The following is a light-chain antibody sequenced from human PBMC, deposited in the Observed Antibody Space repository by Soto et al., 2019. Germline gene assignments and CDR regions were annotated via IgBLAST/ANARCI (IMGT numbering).Light chain of an antibody. V-gene: IGLV1-51*01. CDR3: GTWDTSLSAVV. J-gene: IGLJ3*02. Sequence: QAVVTQPPSVSAAPGQTVTISCSGSTSNIGSNFVSWYQQVPGTAPKLLVYDNIQRPSGIPDRFSGSKSGTSATLGIAGLQTGDEADYYCGTWDTSLSAVVFGGGTKLTVL. CDR1: TSNIGSNF. CDR2: DNI.